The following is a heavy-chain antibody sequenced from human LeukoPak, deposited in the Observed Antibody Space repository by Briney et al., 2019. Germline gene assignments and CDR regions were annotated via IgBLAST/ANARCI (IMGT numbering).Heavy chain of an antibody. J-gene: IGHJ4*02. CDR3: SRGHSGY. CDR2: INHSGST. D-gene: IGHD3-10*01. CDR1: CRSFSGYY. Sequence: KPSDTLSLTCALYCRSFSGYYWSWVRQPPGKGLEWIGEINHSGSTNYNPSRKNRVTISVDPFKNQFSLKLSSVNAADKAVYYCSRGHSGYWGRGTLVTVSS. V-gene: IGHV4-34*01.